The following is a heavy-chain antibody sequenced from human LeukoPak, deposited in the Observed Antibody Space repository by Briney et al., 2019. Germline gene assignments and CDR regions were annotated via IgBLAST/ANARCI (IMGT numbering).Heavy chain of an antibody. D-gene: IGHD2-2*01. V-gene: IGHV1-69*13. CDR3: AGYCSSTSCYEISDYYYYMDV. J-gene: IGHJ6*03. CDR1: GGTFSSYA. CDR2: IIPIFGTA. Sequence: ASVKVSCKASGGTFSSYAISWVPQAPGQGLEWMGGIIPIFGTANYAQKFQGRVTITADESTSTAYMELSSLRSEDTAVYYCAGYCSSTSCYEISDYYYYMDVWGKGTTVTVSS.